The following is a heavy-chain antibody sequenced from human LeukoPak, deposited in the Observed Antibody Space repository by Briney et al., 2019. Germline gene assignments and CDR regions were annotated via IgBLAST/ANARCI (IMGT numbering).Heavy chain of an antibody. CDR3: AGVGGGDGSGWSTTDY. Sequence: PGGSLRLSCVASGFTFRSYWMSWVRQAPGKGLEWVANINQDGSEKYDVDSAKGRFTISRDNAKNSLYLQMNGLRVEDTAMYYCAGVGGGDGSGWSTTDYWGQGTLVTISS. J-gene: IGHJ4*02. CDR1: GFTFRSYW. D-gene: IGHD6-19*01. CDR2: INQDGSEK. V-gene: IGHV3-7*01.